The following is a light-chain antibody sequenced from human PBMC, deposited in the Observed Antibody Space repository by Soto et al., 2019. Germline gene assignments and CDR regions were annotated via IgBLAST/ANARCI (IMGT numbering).Light chain of an antibody. J-gene: IGKJ2*01. CDR3: QQLNSYRYT. V-gene: IGKV1-9*01. CDR1: QGISSY. Sequence: EIQLTQSPSFLSASVGDRVTITCRASQGISSYLAWYQQKPGKAPKLLIYAASTLQSGVPSRFSGSGSGTEFTLTISSLQPEDFATYYCQQLNSYRYTFGQGTKLEIK. CDR2: AAS.